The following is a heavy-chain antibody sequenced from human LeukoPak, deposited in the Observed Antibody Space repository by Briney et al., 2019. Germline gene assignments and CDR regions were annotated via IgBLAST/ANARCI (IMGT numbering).Heavy chain of an antibody. J-gene: IGHJ5*02. V-gene: IGHV6-1*01. CDR3: ARQASRRFDP. CDR1: GDSVSSNSVA. Sequence: SQTLSLTCAICGDSVSSNSVAWNWFRQSPSRGLEWLGRTYYTSKWNNDYAESVQSRIAVNPDTSKNQFSLYLNSVTLEDTAVYYCARQASRRFDPWGQGTLVTVSS. CDR2: TYYTSKWNN.